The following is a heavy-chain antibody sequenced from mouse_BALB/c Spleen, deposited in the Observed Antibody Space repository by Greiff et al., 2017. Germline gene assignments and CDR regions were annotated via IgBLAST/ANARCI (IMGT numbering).Heavy chain of an antibody. J-gene: IGHJ4*01. CDR3: ARDEGNYAVDY. CDR1: GFTFSSYG. CDR2: INSNGGST. V-gene: IGHV5-6-3*01. Sequence: EVQLVESGGGLVQPGGSLKLSCAASGFTFSSYGMSWVRQTPDKRLELVATINSNGGSTYYPDSVKGRFTISRDNAKNTLYLQMSSLKSEDTAMYYCARDEGNYAVDYWGQGTSVTVSS.